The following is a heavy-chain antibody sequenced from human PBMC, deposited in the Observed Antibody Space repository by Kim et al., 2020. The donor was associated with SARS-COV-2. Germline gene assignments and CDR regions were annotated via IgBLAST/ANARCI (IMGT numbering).Heavy chain of an antibody. CDR3: TTAPYYDSSH. CDR2: TT. V-gene: IGHV3-15*01. D-gene: IGHD3-22*01. J-gene: IGHJ4*02. Sequence: TTDYAAPVKGRFTISRDDSKTTLYLQMNSLKTEDTAVYSCTTAPYYDSSHWGQGTLVTVSS.